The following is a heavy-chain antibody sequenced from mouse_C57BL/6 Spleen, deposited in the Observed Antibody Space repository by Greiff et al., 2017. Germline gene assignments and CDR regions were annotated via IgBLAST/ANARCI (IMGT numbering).Heavy chain of an antibody. J-gene: IGHJ3*01. Sequence: VQLQQSGPGLVQPSQSLSITCTVSGFSLTSYCVHWVRQSPGKGLEWLGVIWSGGSTDYNAAFISRLSISKDNSKSQVFFKMNSLQADDTAIYYCARSTYSNPAWFAYWGQGTLVTVSA. V-gene: IGHV2-2*01. D-gene: IGHD2-5*01. CDR2: IWSGGST. CDR1: GFSLTSYC. CDR3: ARSTYSNPAWFAY.